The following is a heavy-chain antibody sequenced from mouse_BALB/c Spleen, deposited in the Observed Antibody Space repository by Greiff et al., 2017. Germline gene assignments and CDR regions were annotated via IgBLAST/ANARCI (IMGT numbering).Heavy chain of an antibody. J-gene: IGHJ3*01. V-gene: IGHV2-6-7*01. CDR2: IWGDGST. Sequence: QVQLQQSGPGLVAPSQSLSITCTVSGFSLTGYGVNWVRQPPGKGLEWLGMIWGDGSTDYNSAFKSRLSISKDNSKSQVFLKMNSLQTDDTARYYCARAYYRYERAWFAYWGQGTLVTVSA. CDR3: ARAYYRYERAWFAY. D-gene: IGHD2-14*01. CDR1: GFSLTGYG.